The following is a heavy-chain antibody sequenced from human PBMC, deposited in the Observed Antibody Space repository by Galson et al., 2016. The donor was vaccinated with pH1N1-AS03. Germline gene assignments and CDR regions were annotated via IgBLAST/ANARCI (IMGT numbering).Heavy chain of an antibody. CDR2: ISGYNGNT. CDR3: ARGWPDYGGDSFLGWDH. V-gene: IGHV1-18*01. J-gene: IGHJ4*02. CDR1: GFTFNSYG. D-gene: IGHD4-23*01. Sequence: SVKVSCKASGFTFNSYGINWVRQAPGQGLEWMGWISGYNGNTKSAQKLQGRVTMTTDTSRRTAYMEVRGLRYDDTAVYYCARGWPDYGGDSFLGWDHWGQGSLVTVSS.